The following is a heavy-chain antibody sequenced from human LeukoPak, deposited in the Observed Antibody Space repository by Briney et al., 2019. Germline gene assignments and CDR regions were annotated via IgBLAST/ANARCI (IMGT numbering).Heavy chain of an antibody. D-gene: IGHD5-18*01. V-gene: IGHV4-59*01. CDR3: ARGRGYSYGRRPGYYGMDV. J-gene: IGHJ6*02. Sequence: SETLSFTCTVSGGSISSYYWSWIRQPPGKGLEWIGYIYYSGSTNYNPSLKSRVTISVDTSKNQFSLKLSSVTAADTAVYYCARGRGYSYGRRPGYYGMDVWGQGTTVTVSS. CDR1: GGSISSYY. CDR2: IYYSGST.